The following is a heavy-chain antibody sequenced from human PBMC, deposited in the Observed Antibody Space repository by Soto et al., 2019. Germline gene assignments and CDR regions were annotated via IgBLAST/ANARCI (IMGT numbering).Heavy chain of an antibody. Sequence: SETLSLTCTVSGTSLNSGTNYWNWVRQPPGKALEWIGYIYGSGNTKYNPSLKSRVTISQDTSKNQVSLKMNSVTATDTAMYYCAGGWGPYWFDTWGQGILVTVSS. CDR3: AGGWGPYWFDT. CDR2: IYGSGNT. J-gene: IGHJ5*02. V-gene: IGHV4-61*01. CDR1: GTSLNSGTNY. D-gene: IGHD7-27*01.